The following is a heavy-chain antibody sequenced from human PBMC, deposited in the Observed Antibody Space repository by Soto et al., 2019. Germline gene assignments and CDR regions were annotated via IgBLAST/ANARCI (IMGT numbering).Heavy chain of an antibody. Sequence: GESLKISCAASGFTLSSYAMHWVRQAPDKGLEWVAVISYDGSNKYYADSVKGRFTISRDNAENSLYLQMDSLRAEDTAVYYCAREGGLVGYTSSFDYWGRGNLVTVSS. CDR3: AREGGLVGYTSSFDY. V-gene: IGHV3-30-3*01. CDR2: ISYDGSNK. J-gene: IGHJ4*02. D-gene: IGHD1-26*01. CDR1: GFTLSSYA.